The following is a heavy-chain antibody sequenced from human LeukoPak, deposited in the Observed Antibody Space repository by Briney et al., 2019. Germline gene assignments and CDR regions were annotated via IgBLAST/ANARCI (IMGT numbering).Heavy chain of an antibody. CDR2: IYWDDDK. V-gene: IGHV2-5*02. J-gene: IGHJ4*02. CDR1: GFSLSTSGVG. Sequence: SGPTLVNATQTLTLTCTFSGFSLSTSGVGVGWIRQPPGKALEWLALIYWDDDKRYCPSLKSRLTTTKDTSKNQVVLTMTNMDPVDTATYYCAHSLDGEQWLVLDYWGQGTLVTVSS. D-gene: IGHD6-19*01. CDR3: AHSLDGEQWLVLDY.